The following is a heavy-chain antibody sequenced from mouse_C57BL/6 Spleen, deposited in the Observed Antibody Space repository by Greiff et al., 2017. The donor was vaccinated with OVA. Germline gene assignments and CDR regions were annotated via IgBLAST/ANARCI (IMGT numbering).Heavy chain of an antibody. CDR2: ISDGGSYT. CDR3: ARDGGDGYWYFNV. CDR1: GFTFSSYA. J-gene: IGHJ1*03. Sequence: DVKLVESGGGLVKPGGSLKLSCAASGFTFSSYAMSWVRQTPEKRLEWVATISDGGSYTYYPDNVKGRFTISRDNAKKNLYLQMSHLKSEDTAMYYCARDGGDGYWYFNVWGTGTTVTVSS. V-gene: IGHV5-4*01. D-gene: IGHD1-1*01.